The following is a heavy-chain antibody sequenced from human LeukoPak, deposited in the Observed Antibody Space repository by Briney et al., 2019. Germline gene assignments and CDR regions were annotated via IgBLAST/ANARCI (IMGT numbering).Heavy chain of an antibody. CDR2: ISGSGGST. J-gene: IGHJ6*03. Sequence: GSLRLSCAASGFTFSSYAMSWVRQAPGKGLEWVSAISGSGGSTYYADSVKGRFTISRDNSKNTLYLQMNSLRAEDTAVYYCAKDHCGGGSCYYYYYMDVWGKGTTVTVSS. D-gene: IGHD2-15*01. CDR3: AKDHCGGGSCYYYYYMDV. CDR1: GFTFSSYA. V-gene: IGHV3-23*01.